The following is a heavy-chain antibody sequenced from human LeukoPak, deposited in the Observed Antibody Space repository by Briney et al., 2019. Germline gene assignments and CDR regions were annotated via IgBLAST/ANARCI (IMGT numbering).Heavy chain of an antibody. CDR2: IKQDGSEK. CDR1: GFTFSSYW. Sequence: GGSLRLSCAASGFTFSSYWMSWVRQAPGKGLEWVANIKQDGSEKYYVDSVKGRFTISRDNAKNSLYLQMNSLRAEDTAVYYCATDMVRGVIRSDYWGQGTLVTASS. CDR3: ATDMVRGVIRSDY. D-gene: IGHD3-10*01. J-gene: IGHJ4*02. V-gene: IGHV3-7*01.